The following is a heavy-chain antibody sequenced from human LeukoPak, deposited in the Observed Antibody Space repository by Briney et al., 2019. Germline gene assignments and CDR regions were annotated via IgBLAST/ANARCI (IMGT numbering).Heavy chain of an antibody. V-gene: IGHV4-34*01. D-gene: IGHD3-9*01. CDR1: GGSFSGYY. Sequence: PSETLSLTCAVYGGSFSGYYWSWIRQPPGKGLEWIGEINHSGSTNYNPSLKSRVTMSVDTSKNQFSLKLSSVTAADTAVYYCARLVRYFDSSSPNYYYYYMDVWGKGTTVTISS. CDR3: ARLVRYFDSSSPNYYYYYMDV. J-gene: IGHJ6*03. CDR2: INHSGST.